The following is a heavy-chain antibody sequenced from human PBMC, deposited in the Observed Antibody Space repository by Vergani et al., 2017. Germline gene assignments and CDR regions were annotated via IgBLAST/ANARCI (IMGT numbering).Heavy chain of an antibody. CDR3: TTDKVVVPAANF. CDR2: IKSKSDGGTT. D-gene: IGHD2-2*01. CDR1: GFTFSNAW. V-gene: IGHV3-15*01. J-gene: IGHJ4*02. Sequence: EVQLVESGGGLVKPGGSLRLSCAASGFTFSNAWMSWVRQAPGKGLEWVGRIKSKSDGGTTDYAAPVKGRFTISRDDSKNTLYLQMNSLKTEDTAVYYCTTDKVVVPAANFWGQGILVTVSS.